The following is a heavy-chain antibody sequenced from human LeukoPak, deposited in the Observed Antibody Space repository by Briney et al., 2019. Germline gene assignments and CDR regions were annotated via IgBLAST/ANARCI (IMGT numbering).Heavy chain of an antibody. CDR1: GYTFTGYY. J-gene: IGHJ6*02. V-gene: IGHV1-2*02. CDR2: INPNSGGT. CDR3: AREVDYDSSGYYRDCYYGMDV. Sequence: ASVKVSCKASGYTFTGYYMHWVRQAPGQGLEWMGWINPNSGGTNYAQKFQGRVTMTRDTSISTAYMELSRLRSDDTAVYYCAREVDYDSSGYYRDCYYGMDVWGQGTTVTVSS. D-gene: IGHD3-22*01.